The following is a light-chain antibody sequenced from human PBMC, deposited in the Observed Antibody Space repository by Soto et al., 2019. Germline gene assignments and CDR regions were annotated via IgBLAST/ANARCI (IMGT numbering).Light chain of an antibody. Sequence: EIVLTQSPGTLSLSPGERATLSCRASQSVSNNYLAWYQQKPGQAPRLLIFGASSRATGIPDGFSGSGSGTDFTLTISRLEPEDFAVYYCHQYGSSLWTFGQGTKVDIK. CDR1: QSVSNNY. CDR3: HQYGSSLWT. V-gene: IGKV3-20*01. J-gene: IGKJ1*01. CDR2: GAS.